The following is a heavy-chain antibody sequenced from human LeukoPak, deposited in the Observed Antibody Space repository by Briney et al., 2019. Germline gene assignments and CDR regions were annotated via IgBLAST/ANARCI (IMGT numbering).Heavy chain of an antibody. D-gene: IGHD3-3*01. J-gene: IGHJ4*02. Sequence: GGSLRLSCAASGFTFSSYAMSWVRQAPGKGLEWVSAISGSGGSTYYADPVKGRFTISRDNSKNTLYLQMNSLRAEDTAVYYCAKDAYYDFWSGYTIYYFDYWGQGTLVTVSS. CDR1: GFTFSSYA. CDR3: AKDAYYDFWSGYTIYYFDY. CDR2: ISGSGGST. V-gene: IGHV3-23*01.